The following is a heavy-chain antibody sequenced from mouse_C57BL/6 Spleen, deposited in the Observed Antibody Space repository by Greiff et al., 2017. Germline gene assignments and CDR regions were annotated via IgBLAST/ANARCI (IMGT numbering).Heavy chain of an antibody. CDR2: INSDGSST. D-gene: IGHD2-4*01. CDR3: AGDDDYSSYCFDY. CDR1: GFTFSDYY. J-gene: IGHJ2*01. Sequence: EVQGVESEGGLVQPGSSMKLSCTASGFTFSDYYMAWVRQVPEKGLEWVANINSDGSSTYYLSSLKNRFTISRDNAKNNLYLQMGNLKSEDTATYYCAGDDDYSSYCFDYWGQGTTLTVSS. V-gene: IGHV5-16*01.